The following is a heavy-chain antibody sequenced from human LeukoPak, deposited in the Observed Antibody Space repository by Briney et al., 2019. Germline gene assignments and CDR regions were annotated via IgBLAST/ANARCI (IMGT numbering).Heavy chain of an antibody. Sequence: GGSLRLSCAASGFTFSRHYMSWVRQAPGKGLEWVSYISSSGNTIYYADSVKGRFTISRDNAKNSLYLQMNSLRAEDAAVYYCAKEGTPYAFDVWGQGTMVTVSS. D-gene: IGHD3-10*01. CDR2: ISSSGNTI. CDR3: AKEGTPYAFDV. J-gene: IGHJ3*01. CDR1: GFTFSRHY. V-gene: IGHV3-48*03.